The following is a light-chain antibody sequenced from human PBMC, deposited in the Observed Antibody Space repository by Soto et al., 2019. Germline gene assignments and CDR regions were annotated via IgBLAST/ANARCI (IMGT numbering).Light chain of an antibody. CDR1: QSIGTW. J-gene: IGKJ1*01. V-gene: IGKV1-5*03. CDR2: KAS. CDR3: QQYNTYST. Sequence: DIQMTQSPSTLSASVGDRVTITCRASQSIGTWLAWYQQKPGKAPNLLIYKASTLESGVPSRFSGSGSGTEFTLTISSLQPDDFATYSCQQYNTYSTFGQGTKVAIK.